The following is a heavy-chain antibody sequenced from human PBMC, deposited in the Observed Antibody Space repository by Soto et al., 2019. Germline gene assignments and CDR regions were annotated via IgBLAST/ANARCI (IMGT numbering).Heavy chain of an antibody. V-gene: IGHV4-59*01. Sequence: PSETLSLTCTVSGGSISRYFWSWIRQPPGKGLEWIGYIYYSGSTNYNPSLKSRVTISLDTSKNQFSLKLSSVTAADTAVYYCARGPLGPGLSYWFDPWGQGTRVTVPS. D-gene: IGHD7-27*01. CDR1: GGSISRYF. CDR3: ARGPLGPGLSYWFDP. CDR2: IYYSGST. J-gene: IGHJ5*02.